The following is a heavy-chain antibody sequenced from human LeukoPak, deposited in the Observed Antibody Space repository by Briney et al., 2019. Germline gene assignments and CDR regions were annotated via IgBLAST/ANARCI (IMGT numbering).Heavy chain of an antibody. J-gene: IGHJ3*02. CDR3: ARTDAFDI. CDR2: IKQDGSEK. CDR1: GSVLSGYW. Sequence: GGSLRLSCAASGSVLSGYWMSWVRQAPGKGLEWVANIKQDGSEKYYVDSVKGRFTISRDNAKNSLYPQMNSLRAEDTAMYYCARTDAFDIWGQGTLVTVSS. V-gene: IGHV3-7*01.